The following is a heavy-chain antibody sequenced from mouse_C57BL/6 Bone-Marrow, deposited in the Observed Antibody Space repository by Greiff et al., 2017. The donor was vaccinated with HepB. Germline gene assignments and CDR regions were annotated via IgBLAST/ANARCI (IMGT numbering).Heavy chain of an antibody. CDR2: IYPRSGNT. J-gene: IGHJ2*01. CDR1: GYTFTSYG. D-gene: IGHD1-1*01. CDR3: ARPLRYYGSGDY. V-gene: IGHV1-81*01. Sequence: VKLQQSGAELARPGASVKLSCKASGYTFTSYGISWVKQRTGQGLEWIGEIYPRSGNTYYNEKFKGKATLTADKSSSTAYMELRSLTSEDSAVYFCARPLRYYGSGDYWGQGTTLTVSS.